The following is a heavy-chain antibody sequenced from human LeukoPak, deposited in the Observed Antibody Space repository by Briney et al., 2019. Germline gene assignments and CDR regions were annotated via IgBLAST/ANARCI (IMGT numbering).Heavy chain of an antibody. CDR2: IIPIFGTA. Sequence: GASVKVSCKASGGTFSSYAISWVRQAPGQGLEWMGGIIPIFGTANYAQKFQGRVTITADESTSTAYMELSSLRSEDTAVYYCAREIEVYSSGWFLFYWGQGTLVTVSS. J-gene: IGHJ4*02. CDR1: GGTFSSYA. CDR3: AREIEVYSSGWFLFY. D-gene: IGHD6-19*01. V-gene: IGHV1-69*13.